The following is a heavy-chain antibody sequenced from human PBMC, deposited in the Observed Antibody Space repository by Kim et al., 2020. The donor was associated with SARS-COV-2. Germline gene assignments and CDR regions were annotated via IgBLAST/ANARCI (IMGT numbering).Heavy chain of an antibody. CDR3: ARDQVVAVAGTTNWFDP. J-gene: IGHJ5*02. V-gene: IGHV1-46*01. CDR1: GYTFTSYY. D-gene: IGHD6-19*01. CDR2: INPSGGST. Sequence: ASVKVSCKASGYTFTSYYMHWVRQAPGQGLEWMGIINPSGGSTSYAQKFQGRVTMTRDTSTSTVYMELSSLRSEDTAVYYCARDQVVAVAGTTNWFDPWGQGTLVTVSS.